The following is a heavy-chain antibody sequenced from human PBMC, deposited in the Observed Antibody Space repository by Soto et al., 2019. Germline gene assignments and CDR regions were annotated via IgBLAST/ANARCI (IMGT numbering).Heavy chain of an antibody. CDR1: GFTFSSYS. D-gene: IGHD3-16*02. V-gene: IGHV3-21*01. CDR2: ISSSSSYI. CDR3: ARGERGYYDYVWGSYRLMDV. J-gene: IGHJ6*02. Sequence: SGGSLRLSCAASGFTFSSYSMNWVRQAPGKGLEWVSSISSSSSYIYYADSVKGRFTISRDNAKNSLYLQMNSLRAEDTAVYYCARGERGYYDYVWGSYRLMDVWGQGTTVTVSS.